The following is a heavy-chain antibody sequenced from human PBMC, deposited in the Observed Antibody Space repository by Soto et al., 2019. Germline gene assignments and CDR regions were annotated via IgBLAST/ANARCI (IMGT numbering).Heavy chain of an antibody. D-gene: IGHD6-13*01. CDR3: ARDIIAAAGTIYYYYGMDV. CDR2: IYYSGST. Sequence: KAAETLSLTCAVSGGSGSSGSYYWVWIRHPPGKGLEWIGYIYYSGSTNYNPSLKSRVTISVDTSKNQFSLKLSSVTAADTAVYYCARDIIAAAGTIYYYYGMDVWGQGTTVTVSS. V-gene: IGHV4-61*01. J-gene: IGHJ6*02. CDR1: GGSGSSGSYY.